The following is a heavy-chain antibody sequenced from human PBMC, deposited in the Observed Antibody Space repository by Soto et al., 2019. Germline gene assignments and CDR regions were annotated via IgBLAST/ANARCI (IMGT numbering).Heavy chain of an antibody. J-gene: IGHJ6*03. Sequence: SETLSLTCAVYGGSFSGYYWSWIRQPPGKGLEWIGEINHSGSTNYNPSLKSRVTISVDTSKNQFSLKLSPVTAADTAVYYCARGKLVPAAMSLYYYYYYMDVWGKGTTVTVSS. V-gene: IGHV4-34*01. CDR1: GGSFSGYY. CDR2: INHSGST. D-gene: IGHD2-2*01. CDR3: ARGKLVPAAMSLYYYYYYMDV.